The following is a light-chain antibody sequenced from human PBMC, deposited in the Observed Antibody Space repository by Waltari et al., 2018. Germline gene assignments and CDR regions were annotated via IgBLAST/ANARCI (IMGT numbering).Light chain of an antibody. Sequence: SCTASQSVGSYLAWYQQRPGQAPRLLIYAASSRATGIPDKFSGSGSGTDFTLTISRVEPEDFAMYYCQQYGSSPRTFGQGTKLEI. CDR1: QSVGSY. J-gene: IGKJ2*01. CDR2: AAS. CDR3: QQYGSSPRT. V-gene: IGKV3-20*01.